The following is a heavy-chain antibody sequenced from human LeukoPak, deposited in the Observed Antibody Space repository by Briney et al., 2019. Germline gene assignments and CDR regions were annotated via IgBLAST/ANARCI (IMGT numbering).Heavy chain of an antibody. CDR1: GGSISRGGYY. J-gene: IGHJ4*02. CDR3: ARVGSSSWEKPPKYYFDY. Sequence: PSETLSLTCTVSGGSISRGGYYWSWIRQHPGKGLEWIGYIYYSGRTYYNPSLNRRVTISVDTSNNPLSLQLGSVTAADTSVCYWARVGSSSWEKPPKYYFDYWGQGTLVTVSS. V-gene: IGHV4-31*03. D-gene: IGHD6-13*01. CDR2: IYYSGRT.